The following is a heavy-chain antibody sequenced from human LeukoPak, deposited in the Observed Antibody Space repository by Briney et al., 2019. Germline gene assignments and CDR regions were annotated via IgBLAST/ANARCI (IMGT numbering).Heavy chain of an antibody. CDR2: INPNSGNT. V-gene: IGHV1-8*02. Sequence: ASVKVSCKASGYTFTGYYMHWVRQAPGQGLEWMGWINPNSGNTGYAQKFQGRVTMTRNTSISTAYMELSSLRSEDTAVYYCASYLSGWPMKYWGQGTLVTVSS. J-gene: IGHJ4*02. D-gene: IGHD6-19*01. CDR3: ASYLSGWPMKY. CDR1: GYTFTGYY.